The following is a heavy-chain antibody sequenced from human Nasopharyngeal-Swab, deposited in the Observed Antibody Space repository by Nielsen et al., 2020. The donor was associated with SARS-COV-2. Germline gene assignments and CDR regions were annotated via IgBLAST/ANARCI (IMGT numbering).Heavy chain of an antibody. J-gene: IGHJ6*03. CDR3: AKSVCSGTNCYSYYYYMDV. CDR2: ISGSGGGT. D-gene: IGHD2-2*02. Sequence: GESLKISCAASGFTFSNYAMSWVRQAPGKGLEWVSAISGSGGGTYYPDSVKGRFPISRDNSRNTLYLQMNSLRAEDTAVYYCAKSVCSGTNCYSYYYYMDVWGKGTTVTVSS. CDR1: GFTFSNYA. V-gene: IGHV3-23*01.